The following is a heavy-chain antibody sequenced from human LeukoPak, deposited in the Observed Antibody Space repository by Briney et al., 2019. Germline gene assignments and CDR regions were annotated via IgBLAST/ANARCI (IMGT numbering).Heavy chain of an antibody. J-gene: IGHJ4*02. CDR2: INPNSGGT. Sequence: ASVKVSCKASGYTFTGYYMHWVRQAPGQGLEWMGWINPNSGGTNYSQKFQGRGTMTRDTSISTAYMELSRLRSDDAAVYYCARCGSTSCYPPYYFDYWGQGTLVTVSS. D-gene: IGHD2-2*01. CDR1: GYTFTGYY. V-gene: IGHV1-2*02. CDR3: ARCGSTSCYPPYYFDY.